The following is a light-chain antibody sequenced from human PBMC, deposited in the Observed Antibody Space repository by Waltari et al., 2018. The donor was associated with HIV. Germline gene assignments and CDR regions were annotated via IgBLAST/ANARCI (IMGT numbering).Light chain of an antibody. Sequence: DTVFTQSPGTLSLSPGEGATLSCRASQSVSENYLAWYQQKPGQAPRLLIYGASTRATGIPDRFRGRGSGTDFTLTISRLEPEDFAVYYCQQYGSSPRTFGQGTKVEIK. CDR2: GAS. V-gene: IGKV3-20*01. CDR1: QSVSENY. J-gene: IGKJ1*01. CDR3: QQYGSSPRT.